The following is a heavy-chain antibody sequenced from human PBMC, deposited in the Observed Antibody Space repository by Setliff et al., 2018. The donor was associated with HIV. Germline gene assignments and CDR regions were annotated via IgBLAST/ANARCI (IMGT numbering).Heavy chain of an antibody. CDR1: GYPFSNYY. CDR2: IYPGDFDT. CDR3: VRLFKGGRHYYDSSGYLSCMDV. D-gene: IGHD3-22*01. Sequence: PGESLKISCKGSGYPFSNYYIGWVRQMPGKGLECMGVIYPGDFDTRYSPSFQGQVTISADKSISTAYLQWSSLKASDTAIYYCVRLFKGGRHYYDSSGYLSCMDVWGKGTTVTVSS. V-gene: IGHV5-51*01. J-gene: IGHJ6*03.